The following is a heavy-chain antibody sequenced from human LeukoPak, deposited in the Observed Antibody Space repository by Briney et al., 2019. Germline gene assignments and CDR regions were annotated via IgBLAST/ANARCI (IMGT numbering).Heavy chain of an antibody. CDR3: AREGVSAAAYTYAFDI. V-gene: IGHV3-7*01. CDR2: IKQDGSEK. Sequence: GGSLRLSCAASGFTFSSYCMSWVRQAPGKGLEWVANIKQDGSEKYYVDSVKGRFTISRDNAKNSLYLQMNSLRAEHTAVYYCAREGVSAAAYTYAFDIWGQGTMVTVSS. D-gene: IGHD6-13*01. J-gene: IGHJ3*02. CDR1: GFTFSSYC.